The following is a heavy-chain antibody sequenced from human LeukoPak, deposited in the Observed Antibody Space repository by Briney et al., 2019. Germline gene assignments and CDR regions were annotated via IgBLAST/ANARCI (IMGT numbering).Heavy chain of an antibody. CDR1: GGSISSYY. V-gene: IGHV4-59*12. D-gene: IGHD3-3*01. J-gene: IGHJ4*02. CDR2: IYYSGST. CDR3: ARDVVPPYYDFWSGYYTGLDY. Sequence: SETLSLTCTVSGGSISSYYWSWIRQPPGKGLEWIGYIYYSGSTNYNPSLKSRVTISVDTSKNQFSLKLSSVTAADTAVYYCARDVVPPYYDFWSGYYTGLDYWGQGTLVTISS.